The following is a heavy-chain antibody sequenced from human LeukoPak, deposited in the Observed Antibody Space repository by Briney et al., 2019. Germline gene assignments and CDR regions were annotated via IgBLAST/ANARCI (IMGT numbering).Heavy chain of an antibody. D-gene: IGHD5-18*01. J-gene: IGHJ5*02. CDR3: ARDVLGIPLWLKEGNWFDP. CDR1: GGSISSSSYY. V-gene: IGHV4-39*07. CDR2: IYYSGST. Sequence: SETLSLTCTVSGGSISSSSYYWGWIRQPPGKGLEWIGSIYYSGSTYYNPSLKSRVTISVDTSKNQFSLKLSSVTAADTAVYYCARDVLGIPLWLKEGNWFDPWGQGTLVTVSS.